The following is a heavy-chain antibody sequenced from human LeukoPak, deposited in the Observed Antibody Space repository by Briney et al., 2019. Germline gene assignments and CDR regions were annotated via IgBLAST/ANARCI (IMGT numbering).Heavy chain of an antibody. CDR3: ARVGGGRRHHYYYYMDV. J-gene: IGHJ6*03. CDR2: IYTSGST. Sequence: SETLSLTCTVSGGSISSGSYYWSWIRQPAGKGLEWIGRIYTSGSTNYNPSLKSRVTISVDTSRNQFSLKLSSVTAADTAVYYCARVGGGRRHHYYYYMDVWGKGTTVTISS. CDR1: GGSISSGSYY. V-gene: IGHV4-61*02. D-gene: IGHD1-26*01.